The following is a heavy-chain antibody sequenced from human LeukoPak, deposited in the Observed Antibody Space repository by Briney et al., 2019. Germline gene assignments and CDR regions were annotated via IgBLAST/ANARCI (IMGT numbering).Heavy chain of an antibody. CDR2: IYYSGST. CDR3: ARDHDSSGYYFDY. V-gene: IGHV4-38-2*02. CDR1: GYSISSDYY. D-gene: IGHD3-22*01. J-gene: IGHJ4*02. Sequence: SETLSLTCSVSGYSISSDYYWGCIRQPPGKGLEWIGFIYYSGSTYYNPSLKSRVTISVDTSKNQFSLKLSSVTAADTAMYYCARDHDSSGYYFDYWGQGTLVTVSS.